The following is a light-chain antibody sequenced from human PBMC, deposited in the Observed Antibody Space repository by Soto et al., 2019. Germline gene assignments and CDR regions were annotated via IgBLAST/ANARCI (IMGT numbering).Light chain of an antibody. CDR2: EVS. CDR3: SSKSPDF. CDR1: SSGICDYNY. J-gene: IGLJ1*01. V-gene: IGLV2-14*01. Sequence: QSALTQPASVSGSPGQSITISCTGTSSGICDYNYVSWYQQLPGNAPKLIMYEVSNRPSGISNRFSGSKSGNTASLTISGLQAEDEADYYCSSKSPDFFGTGTKVTVL.